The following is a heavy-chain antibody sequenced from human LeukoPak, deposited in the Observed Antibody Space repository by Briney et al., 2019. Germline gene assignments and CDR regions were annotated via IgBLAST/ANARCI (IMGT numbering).Heavy chain of an antibody. CDR3: ARDLYYYYMDV. CDR2: IYTSGST. Sequence: SETLSLTCTVSGGSISSGSYYWSWIRQPAGKGLEWIGRIYTSGSTNYNPSLKSRVTMSVDTSKNQFSLKLSSVTAADTAVYYCARDLYYYYMDVWGKGTTVTISS. J-gene: IGHJ6*03. CDR1: GGSISSGSYY. V-gene: IGHV4-61*02.